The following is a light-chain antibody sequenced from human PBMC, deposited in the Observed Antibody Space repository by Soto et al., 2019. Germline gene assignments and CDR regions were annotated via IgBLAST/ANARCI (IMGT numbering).Light chain of an antibody. CDR3: HQYGSSPRT. Sequence: EIVLTQSPGTLSLSPGDRATLSCRASQSVSSNFLAWYQQKPGQAPRLLIYGASIRATGIPDMFSGSGSGTDFTLTIRRLEPEDFAMYFCHQYGSSPRTFDQGTKVEIK. V-gene: IGKV3-20*01. CDR2: GAS. J-gene: IGKJ1*01. CDR1: QSVSSNF.